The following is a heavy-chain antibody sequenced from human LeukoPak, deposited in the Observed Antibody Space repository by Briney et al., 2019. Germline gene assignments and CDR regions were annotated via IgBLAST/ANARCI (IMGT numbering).Heavy chain of an antibody. V-gene: IGHV3-48*03. J-gene: IGHJ4*02. CDR3: ARERNYYDSGAFG. Sequence: GGSLRLSCAASGFTFSGYEMNWVRQAPGKGLEWVSYISSSGSTIYYADSVKGRFTISRDNAKNSLYLQMNSLRAEDTAVYYCARERNYYDSGAFGWGQGTLVTVSS. CDR2: ISSSGSTI. D-gene: IGHD3-22*01. CDR1: GFTFSGYE.